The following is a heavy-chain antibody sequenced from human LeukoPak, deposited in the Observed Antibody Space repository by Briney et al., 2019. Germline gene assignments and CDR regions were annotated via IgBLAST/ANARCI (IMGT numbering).Heavy chain of an antibody. D-gene: IGHD4-17*01. CDR2: INHSGST. Sequence: PSETLSLTCAVYGGSFSGYYWSWIRQPPGKGLEWIGEINHSGSTNYNPSLKSRVTISVDTSKNQFSLKLSSVTAAGTAVYYCARGRCLRCPWDYWGQGTLVTVSS. J-gene: IGHJ4*02. V-gene: IGHV4-34*01. CDR1: GGSFSGYY. CDR3: ARGRCLRCPWDY.